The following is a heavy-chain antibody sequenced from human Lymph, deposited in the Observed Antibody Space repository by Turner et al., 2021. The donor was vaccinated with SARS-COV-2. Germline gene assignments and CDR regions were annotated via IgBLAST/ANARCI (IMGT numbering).Heavy chain of an antibody. J-gene: IGHJ6*02. CDR1: GGTFSSSA. CDR2: IIPLLAIA. CDR3: ARIAAPGMGGGVHYYYYAMDV. V-gene: IGHV1-69*10. D-gene: IGHD6-13*01. Sequence: QVQLVQSGAEVKKPGSSVKVSCKASGGTFSSSAISWVRPAPGQGLEWMGVIIPLLAIANYAQKFQGRVTITADKSTSTAYMELSSLRSEDTAVYFCARIAAPGMGGGVHYYYYAMDVWGQGTTVTVSS.